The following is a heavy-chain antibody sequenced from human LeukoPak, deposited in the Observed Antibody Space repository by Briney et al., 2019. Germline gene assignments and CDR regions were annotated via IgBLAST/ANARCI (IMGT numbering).Heavy chain of an antibody. Sequence: GGSLRLSCAGAGFTFNNYGMHWVRQAPGKGLEWVAVISSGGSNKHYADSVKGRFTVSRDNSKNTLYLQMNSLRAEDTAVYYCARSYTSGWLGGAESPLFDPRGQGTLVTVSS. V-gene: IGHV3-30*03. CDR3: ARSYTSGWLGGAESPLFDP. J-gene: IGHJ5*02. D-gene: IGHD6-19*01. CDR2: ISSGGSNK. CDR1: GFTFNNYG.